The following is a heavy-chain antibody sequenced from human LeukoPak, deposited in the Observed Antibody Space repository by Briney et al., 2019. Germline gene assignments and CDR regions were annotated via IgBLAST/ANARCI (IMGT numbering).Heavy chain of an antibody. CDR3: AKDRIRILLWFGELVP. J-gene: IGHJ5*02. CDR1: GFTFSSYG. Sequence: GGSLRLSCAASGFTFSSYGMHWVRQAPGKGLEWVAFIRYDGSNKYYADSVKGRFTISRDNSKNTLYLQMNSLRAEDTAVYYCAKDRIRILLWFGELVPWGQGTLVTVSS. V-gene: IGHV3-30*02. CDR2: IRYDGSNK. D-gene: IGHD3-10*01.